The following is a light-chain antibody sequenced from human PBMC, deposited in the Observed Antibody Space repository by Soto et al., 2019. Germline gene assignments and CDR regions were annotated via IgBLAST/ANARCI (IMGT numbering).Light chain of an antibody. Sequence: QSVLTQPASVSGSPGQSITISCTGTSSDVGSYNLVSWYQQHPGKAPKLMIYEVSTRPSGVSNRFSGSKSGNTASLTISGLQAEDEADYYCCSYAGSSTPYVFGTGTKVTVL. CDR1: SSDVGSYNL. V-gene: IGLV2-23*02. J-gene: IGLJ1*01. CDR3: CSYAGSSTPYV. CDR2: EVS.